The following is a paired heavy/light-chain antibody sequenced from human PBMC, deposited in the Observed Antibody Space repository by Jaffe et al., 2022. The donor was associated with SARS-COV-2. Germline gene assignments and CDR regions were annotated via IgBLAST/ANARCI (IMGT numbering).Light chain of an antibody. CDR3: QQRRNWPLT. J-gene: IGKJ4*01. CDR2: DAS. Sequence: EIVLTQSPATLSLSPGERATLSCRASQSVDSYLAWYQQKPGQAPRLLIYDASNRATGIPARFSGSGSGTDFTLTISSLEPEDFAVYYCQQRRNWPLTFGGGTKVEI. V-gene: IGKV3-11*01. CDR1: QSVDSY.
Heavy chain of an antibody. Sequence: QVQLVESGGGVVQPGRSLRLSCAASGFTFTSYGIHWVRQAPGKGLEWVAFLWYDGSSEYYADSVKGRFTISRDNSKNTLYLQMNSLRAEDTAVYYCARDTWQVGCSSCYHYFDYWGQGTLVTVSS. CDR2: LWYDGSSE. CDR1: GFTFTSYG. CDR3: ARDTWQVGCSSCYHYFDY. V-gene: IGHV3-33*01. D-gene: IGHD2-2*01. J-gene: IGHJ4*02.